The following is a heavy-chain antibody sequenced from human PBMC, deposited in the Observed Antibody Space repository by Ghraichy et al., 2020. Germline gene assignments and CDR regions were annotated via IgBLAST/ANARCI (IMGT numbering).Heavy chain of an antibody. CDR1: GFTFSSYY. CDR3: ARRRVATFVDY. J-gene: IGHJ4*02. Sequence: GESLNISCAVSGFTFSSYYMSWVRQAPGKGLEWVANIKQDGSEKYYVDSVKGRFTISRDNAKNSLYLQMNSLRAEDTAVYYCARRRVATFVDYWGQGTLVTVSS. D-gene: IGHD5-12*01. V-gene: IGHV3-7*03. CDR2: IKQDGSEK.